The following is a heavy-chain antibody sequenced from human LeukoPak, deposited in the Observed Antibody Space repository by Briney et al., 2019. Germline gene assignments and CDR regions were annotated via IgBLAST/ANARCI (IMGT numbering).Heavy chain of an antibody. Sequence: GGSLRLSCAASGFTFTIYEMNWVRQAPGKGLEWVSYISSSGSTLYYADSVKGRFTISRDNARNSLYLQMNSLRAEDTAVYYCARETDSTLFDYWGQGTLVSVSS. V-gene: IGHV3-48*03. CDR2: ISSSGSTL. CDR3: ARETDSTLFDY. D-gene: IGHD2-2*01. CDR1: GFTFTIYE. J-gene: IGHJ4*02.